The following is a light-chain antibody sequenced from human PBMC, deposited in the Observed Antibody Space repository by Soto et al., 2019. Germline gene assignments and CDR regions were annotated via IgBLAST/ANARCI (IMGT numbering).Light chain of an antibody. CDR2: GAS. V-gene: IGKV3D-20*02. CDR3: HQRSSWPRGT. Sequence: EIVMTQSPATLSLSPGERATLSCRASQTVGSSFLAWFQHKPGQAPRLLIYGASTRATGIPDRFSGSGSGTDLTLTISSLEPEDFAVYYCHQRSSWPRGTFGQGTKVDIK. J-gene: IGKJ1*01. CDR1: QTVGSSF.